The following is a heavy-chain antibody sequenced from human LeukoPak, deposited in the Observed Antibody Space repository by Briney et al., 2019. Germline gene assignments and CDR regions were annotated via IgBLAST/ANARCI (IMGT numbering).Heavy chain of an antibody. J-gene: IGHJ4*02. V-gene: IGHV4-38-2*01. D-gene: IGHD4-11*01. CDR1: GYSISSGYY. CDR2: IYHSRRP. CDR3: ARHSLSVTYFDY. Sequence: SETLSLTCAVSGYSISSGYYWGWSRQPPGKGGECIGSIYHSRRPYYNPSLKSRVTISVDTSKNQFSLKLTSLPAADTPVYYCARHSLSVTYFDYWRQGTLVTVSS.